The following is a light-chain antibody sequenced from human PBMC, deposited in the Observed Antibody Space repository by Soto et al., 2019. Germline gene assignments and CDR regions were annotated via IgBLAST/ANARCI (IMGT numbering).Light chain of an antibody. V-gene: IGKV3-20*01. CDR2: GAS. Sequence: EIVLTQSPGTLSLSPGERATLSCRASQSVSSSYLTWYQQKPGQAPRLLIYGASSRATGIPDRFSGSGSGTAFPLTISRLEPEDFAVYYCQHYGSLVLTFGGGTKVEIK. CDR3: QHYGSLVLT. CDR1: QSVSSSY. J-gene: IGKJ4*01.